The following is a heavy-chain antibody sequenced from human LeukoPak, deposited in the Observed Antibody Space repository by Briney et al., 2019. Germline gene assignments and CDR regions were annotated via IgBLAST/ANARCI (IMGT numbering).Heavy chain of an antibody. V-gene: IGHV3-74*01. CDR1: GFTLSSYW. J-gene: IGHJ3*02. CDR2: INSDGSST. CDR3: ARVQGHPPNGLDI. Sequence: GGSLRLSCAASGFTLSSYWMHWVRQAPGKGLVWVSRINSDGSSTSYADSVKGRFTISRDNAKNTLYLQMNSLRAEDTAVYYCARVQGHPPNGLDIWGQGTMVTVSS. D-gene: IGHD2-8*01.